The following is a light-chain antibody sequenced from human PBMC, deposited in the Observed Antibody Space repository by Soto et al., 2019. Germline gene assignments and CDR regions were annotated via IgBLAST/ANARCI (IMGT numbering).Light chain of an antibody. V-gene: IGLV2-11*01. CDR1: SSDVGGYDY. Sequence: QSVLTQPRSVSGSPGRSVTISCTGTSSDVGGYDYVSWYQHRPGKAPRVMIYDVTKRPSGVPDRFSGSKSGNTASLTISGLQAEDEADYYCCSYAGTDTHVVLGGGTKLTVL. CDR2: DVT. CDR3: CSYAGTDTHVV. J-gene: IGLJ2*01.